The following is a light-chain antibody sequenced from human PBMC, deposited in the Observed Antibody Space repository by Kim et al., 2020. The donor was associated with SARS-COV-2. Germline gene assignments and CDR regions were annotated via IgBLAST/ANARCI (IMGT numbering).Light chain of an antibody. CDR3: QQYEDWPLIT. J-gene: IGKJ5*01. Sequence: EIVLRQSPVTLSASPGGTVTFSCRASQSVHANLAWYLQRPGQPPRLLIYSASTRATGIPARFSGSGSGTQFTLTIRSLQSEDSAVFYCQQYEDWPLITFGQGTRLEIK. V-gene: IGKV3-15*01. CDR1: QSVHAN. CDR2: SAS.